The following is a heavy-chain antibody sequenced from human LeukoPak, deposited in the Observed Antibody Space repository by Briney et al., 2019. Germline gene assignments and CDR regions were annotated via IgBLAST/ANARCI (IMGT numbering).Heavy chain of an antibody. Sequence: PSQTLSLTCTVSGGSISSGDYYWSWIRQPPGKGLEWIGYIYYSGSTYYNPSLKSRVTTSVDTSKNQFSLKLSSVTAADTAVYYCARAPRITMVRGVDDAFDIWGQGTMVTVSS. CDR3: ARAPRITMVRGVDDAFDI. CDR1: GGSISSGDYY. D-gene: IGHD3-10*01. J-gene: IGHJ3*02. CDR2: IYYSGST. V-gene: IGHV4-30-4*01.